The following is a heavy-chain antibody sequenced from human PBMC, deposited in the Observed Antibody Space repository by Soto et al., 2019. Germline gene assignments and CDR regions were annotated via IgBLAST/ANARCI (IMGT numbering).Heavy chain of an antibody. V-gene: IGHV3-23*01. D-gene: IGHD6-13*01. Sequence: PGGSLRLSCAAPGFTFCSYSISWVRPAPGKGLEWVSAISGSGGSTYYADSVKGRFTISRDNSKNTLYLQMNSLRAEDTAVYYCAKDKQQLVHGADAFDIWGQGTMVTVS. J-gene: IGHJ3*02. CDR3: AKDKQQLVHGADAFDI. CDR1: GFTFCSYS. CDR2: ISGSGGST.